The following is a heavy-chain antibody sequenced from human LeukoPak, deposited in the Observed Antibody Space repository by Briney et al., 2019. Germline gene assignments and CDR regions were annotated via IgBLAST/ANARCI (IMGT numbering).Heavy chain of an antibody. Sequence: PGGSLRLSCAASGFTFDDYAMHWVRQAPGKGLEWVSTISWTSGSIGYAASVKGRFTISRDNARNSLYLQMNSLRAEDMALYYCAKSNDYYDNSGYFDYWGQGTLVTVSS. J-gene: IGHJ4*02. V-gene: IGHV3-9*03. CDR3: AKSNDYYDNSGYFDY. CDR2: ISWTSGSI. CDR1: GFTFDDYA. D-gene: IGHD3-22*01.